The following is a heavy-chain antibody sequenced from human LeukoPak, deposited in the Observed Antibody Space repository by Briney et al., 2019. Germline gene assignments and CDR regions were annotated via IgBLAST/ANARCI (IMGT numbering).Heavy chain of an antibody. CDR1: GGSISSSSYY. CDR2: IYYSGST. D-gene: IGHD1-26*01. CDR3: ARGSGQWELGEDY. V-gene: IGHV4-39*01. Sequence: PSETLSLTCTVSGGSISSSSYYWGWIRQPPGKGLEWIGSIYYSGSTYYNPSLKSRVTISVDTSKNQFSLKLSSVTAADTAVYYCARGSGQWELGEDYWGQGTLVTVSS. J-gene: IGHJ4*02.